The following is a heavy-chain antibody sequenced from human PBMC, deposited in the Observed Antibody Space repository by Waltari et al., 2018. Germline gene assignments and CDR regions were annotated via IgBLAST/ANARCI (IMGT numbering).Heavy chain of an antibody. Sequence: EVQLVESGGGLVQPGGSLRLSCAASGFTFSSYEMNWVRQAPGKGLEWVSYISSSGSTIYYADSVKGRFTISRDNAKNALYLQMNSLRAEDTAVYYCARDLAVTTGNWGQGTLVTVSS. V-gene: IGHV3-48*03. CDR1: GFTFSSYE. CDR2: ISSSGSTI. CDR3: ARDLAVTTGN. J-gene: IGHJ4*02. D-gene: IGHD4-4*01.